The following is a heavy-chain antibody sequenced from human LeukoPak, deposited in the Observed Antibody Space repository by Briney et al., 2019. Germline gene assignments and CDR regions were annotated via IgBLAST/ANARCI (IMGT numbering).Heavy chain of an antibody. CDR2: INTDGSVT. CDR1: GFTFSDYW. D-gene: IGHD3-10*01. Sequence: GGSLRLSCAASGFTFSDYWIHWVRQAPGKGLVWVSRINTDGSVTNYADSVKGRFSISRDNAKNTLYLQMSSLRAEDTAVYYCARDRGPRTGFMVREAYDYWGQGTLVTVSS. CDR3: ARDRGPRTGFMVREAYDY. J-gene: IGHJ4*02. V-gene: IGHV3-74*01.